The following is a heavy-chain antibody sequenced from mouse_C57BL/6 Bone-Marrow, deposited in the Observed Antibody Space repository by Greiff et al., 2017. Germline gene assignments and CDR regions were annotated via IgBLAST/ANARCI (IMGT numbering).Heavy chain of an antibody. CDR2: INPSTGGT. J-gene: IGHJ1*03. D-gene: IGHD2-2*01. V-gene: IGHV1-42*01. CDR1: GYSFTGYY. Sequence: EVKLQQSGPELVKPGASVKISCKASGYSFTGYYMNWVKQSPEKSLEWIGEINPSTGGTTYNQKFKAKATLTVDKSSSTAYMQLKSLTSEDSAVYYCAWGLPGYFDVWGTGTTVTVSS. CDR3: AWGLPGYFDV.